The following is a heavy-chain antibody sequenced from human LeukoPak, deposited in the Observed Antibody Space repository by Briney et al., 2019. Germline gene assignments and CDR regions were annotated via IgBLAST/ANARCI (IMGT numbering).Heavy chain of an antibody. J-gene: IGHJ6*02. V-gene: IGHV3-30*18. Sequence: PGRSLRLSCAASGFTFSSYGMHWVRQAPGKGLEWVAVISYDGSNKYYADSVKGRFTISRDNSKNTLYLQMNSLRAEDTAVYYCAKDRGLWFPHGMDVWGQGTTVTVS. D-gene: IGHD3-10*01. CDR3: AKDRGLWFPHGMDV. CDR2: ISYDGSNK. CDR1: GFTFSSYG.